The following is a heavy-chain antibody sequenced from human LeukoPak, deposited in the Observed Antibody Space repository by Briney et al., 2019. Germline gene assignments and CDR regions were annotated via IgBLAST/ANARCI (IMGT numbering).Heavy chain of an antibody. Sequence: PGGPLRLSCAASGFTVSDNYMSWVRQAPGKGLEGVSIIYSGCTTYYADSVKGRFAFSRDISKNTFYLKMNSLRVEDTAVFYCARALPAASHTSFDHWGQGTLVTVSS. J-gene: IGHJ4*02. D-gene: IGHD6-13*01. V-gene: IGHV3-66*01. CDR1: GFTVSDNY. CDR3: ARALPAASHTSFDH. CDR2: IYSGCTT.